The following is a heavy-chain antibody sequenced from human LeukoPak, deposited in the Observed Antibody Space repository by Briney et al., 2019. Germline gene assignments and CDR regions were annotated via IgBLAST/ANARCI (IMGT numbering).Heavy chain of an antibody. V-gene: IGHV4-59*01. J-gene: IGHJ6*03. Sequence: VKPSETLSLTCTVSGGSISSYYWSWIRQPPGKGLEWIGYIYYSGSTNYNPSLKSRVTISVDTSKNQFSLKLSSVTAADTAVYYRARQANTAARMYYYYMDFWGKGTTVTVSS. CDR2: IYYSGST. CDR3: ARQANTAARMYYYYMDF. CDR1: GGSISSYY. D-gene: IGHD5-18*01.